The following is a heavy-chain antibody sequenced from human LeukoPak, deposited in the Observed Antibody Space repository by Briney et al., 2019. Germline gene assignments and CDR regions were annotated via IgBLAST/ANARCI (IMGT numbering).Heavy chain of an antibody. Sequence: SETLSLTCTVSGGSISSGSYYWSWIRQPAGKGLEWIGRIYTSGSTNYNPSLKSRVTIPVDTSKNQFSLKLSSATAADTAVYYCARGGTGYSSGWYGAYFDYWGQGTLVTVSS. CDR1: GGSISSGSYY. V-gene: IGHV4-61*02. J-gene: IGHJ4*02. CDR3: ARGGTGYSSGWYGAYFDY. D-gene: IGHD6-19*01. CDR2: IYTSGST.